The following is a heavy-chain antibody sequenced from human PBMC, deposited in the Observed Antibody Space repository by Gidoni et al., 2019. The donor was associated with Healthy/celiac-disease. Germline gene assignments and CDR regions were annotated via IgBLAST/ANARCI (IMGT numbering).Heavy chain of an antibody. D-gene: IGHD5-12*01. V-gene: IGHV3-11*01. J-gene: IGHJ3*02. CDR3: AREGEMATINDSGQIFAFDI. CDR1: GFTFCDYS. CDR2: ISSSGSTI. Sequence: QVQLVESGGGLVKPGGSLRLSCAASGFTFCDYSMSWIRQAPGKGLEWVSYISSSGSTIYYADSVKGRFTISRDNAKNSLYLQMNSLRAEDTAVYYCAREGEMATINDSGQIFAFDIWGQGTMVTVSS.